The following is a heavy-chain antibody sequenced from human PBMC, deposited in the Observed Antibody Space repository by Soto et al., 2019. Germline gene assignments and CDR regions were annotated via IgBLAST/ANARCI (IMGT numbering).Heavy chain of an antibody. D-gene: IGHD3-3*01. CDR3: ARGYDFWSGPLGMDV. V-gene: IGHV4-61*01. CDR1: GGSVSNKTYY. CDR2: VYYSGTT. J-gene: IGHJ6*02. Sequence: PSETLSLTCSVSGGSVSNKTYYWSWIRQPPGKRLEWIGYVYYSGTTNYNPSLKSRVTISVDTSKNQLSLKLSSVTAADTAVYYCARGYDFWSGPLGMDVWGQGTTVTVSS.